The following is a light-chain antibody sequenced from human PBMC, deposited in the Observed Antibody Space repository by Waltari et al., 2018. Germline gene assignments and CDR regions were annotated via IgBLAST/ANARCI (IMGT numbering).Light chain of an antibody. CDR3: QQRRDWPLT. CDR1: QRVTNY. Sequence: DIVLTQSPAILSLSPGERASLSCRASQRVTNYLAGYQQKPGQAPRLLIYDTSNRATGIPARFSGSGFGTDFTLTISSLEPEDFAVYYCQQRRDWPLTFGGGTKVEIK. CDR2: DTS. V-gene: IGKV3-11*01. J-gene: IGKJ4*01.